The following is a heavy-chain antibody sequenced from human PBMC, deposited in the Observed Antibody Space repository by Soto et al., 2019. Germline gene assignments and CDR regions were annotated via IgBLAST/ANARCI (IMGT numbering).Heavy chain of an antibody. CDR2: NSTYKGNT. V-gene: IGHV1-18*01. Sequence: QVQLVQSGPEVKKPGASVKVSCKTSGYTFTSYGISWVRQAPGQGLEWMGWNSTYKGNTNYAHKAQGRVTITTHTSTSTPYMDLRSLSSDDTALYYCVSRSPPFAYWGQGTLVTVSS. CDR3: VSRSPPFAY. CDR1: GYTFTSYG. J-gene: IGHJ4*02.